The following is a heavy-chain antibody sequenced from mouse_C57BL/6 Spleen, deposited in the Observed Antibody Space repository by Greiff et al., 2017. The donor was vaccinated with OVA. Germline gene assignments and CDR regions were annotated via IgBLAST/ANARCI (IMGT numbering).Heavy chain of an antibody. CDR3: ARLRSYYFDY. D-gene: IGHD1-1*01. CDR1: GFTFSSYA. Sequence: EVQVVESGGGLVKPGGSLKLSCAASGFTFSSYAMSWVRQTPEKRLEWVATISDGGSYTYYPDNVKGRFTISRDNAKNNLYLQMSHLKSEDTAMYYCARLRSYYFDYWGQGTTLTVSS. J-gene: IGHJ2*01. CDR2: ISDGGSYT. V-gene: IGHV5-4*01.